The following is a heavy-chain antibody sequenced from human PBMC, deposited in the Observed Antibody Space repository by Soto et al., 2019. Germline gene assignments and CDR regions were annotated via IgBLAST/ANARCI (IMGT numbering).Heavy chain of an antibody. J-gene: IGHJ4*02. Sequence: NPSETLSLTCAVYGGPFSGYYWSWIRQPPGKGLEWIGEINHSGSTNYNPSLKSRVTISVDTSKNQFSLKLSSVTAADTAVYYCARFYIVTMIYDFDYWGQGTLVTVSS. CDR3: ARFYIVTMIYDFDY. CDR2: INHSGST. CDR1: GGPFSGYY. D-gene: IGHD5-12*01. V-gene: IGHV4-34*01.